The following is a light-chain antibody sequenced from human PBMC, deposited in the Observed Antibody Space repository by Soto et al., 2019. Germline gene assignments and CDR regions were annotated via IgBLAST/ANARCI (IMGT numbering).Light chain of an antibody. CDR1: SSSLGSNY. CDR3: AAWDDSLRGWV. CDR2: RDS. V-gene: IGLV1-47*01. J-gene: IGLJ3*02. Sequence: QSVLTQPPSASGTPGQRVTISCSESSSSLGSNYIYWYQQLPGTAPKLLIYRDSQRPSGVPDRFSGSKSGTSASLAISGLRSEDDADDYCAAWDDSLRGWVFGGGTKLTVL.